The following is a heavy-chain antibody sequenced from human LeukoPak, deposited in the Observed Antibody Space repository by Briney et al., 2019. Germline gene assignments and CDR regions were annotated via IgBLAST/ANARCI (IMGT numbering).Heavy chain of an antibody. D-gene: IGHD3-3*01. Sequence: GGSLRLSCTASGFTFGDYAMSWFRQAPGKGLEWVGFIRSKAYGGTTEYAASVKGRFTISRDDSKSIAYLQMNSLKTEDTAVYYCTREGRYDFWSGYSLFDYWGQGTLDTVSS. CDR3: TREGRYDFWSGYSLFDY. V-gene: IGHV3-49*03. CDR2: IRSKAYGGTT. CDR1: GFTFGDYA. J-gene: IGHJ4*02.